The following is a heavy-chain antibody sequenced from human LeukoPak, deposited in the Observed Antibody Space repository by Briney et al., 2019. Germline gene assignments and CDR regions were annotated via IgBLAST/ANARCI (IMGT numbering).Heavy chain of an antibody. CDR3: AREPTLGVGSYFDY. CDR1: GFTFSSYG. Sequence: GGSLRLSCAASGFTFSSYGMHWVRQAPGKGLEWVAVIWYDGSNKYYADSVKGRFTISRDNSKNTLYLQMNSLRAEDTAVYYCAREPTLGVGSYFDYWGQGTLVTVSS. V-gene: IGHV3-33*01. D-gene: IGHD3-16*01. J-gene: IGHJ4*02. CDR2: IWYDGSNK.